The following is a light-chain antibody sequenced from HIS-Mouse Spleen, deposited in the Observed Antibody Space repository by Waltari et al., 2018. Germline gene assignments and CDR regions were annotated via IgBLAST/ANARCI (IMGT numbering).Light chain of an antibody. CDR1: NIRSKI. Sequence: SYVLTQPPSVSVAPGKPASITCWGHNIRSKIVHWSQHKPGQAPVLVVYDDSDRPSGIPERFSGSNSGNTATLTISRVEAGDEADYYCQVWDSSSDHPYVFGTGTKVTVL. J-gene: IGLJ1*01. CDR3: QVWDSSSDHPYV. V-gene: IGLV3-21*03. CDR2: DDS.